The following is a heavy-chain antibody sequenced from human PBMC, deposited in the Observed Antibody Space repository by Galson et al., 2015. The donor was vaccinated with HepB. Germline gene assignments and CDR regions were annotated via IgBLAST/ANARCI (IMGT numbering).Heavy chain of an antibody. J-gene: IGHJ4*02. Sequence: LSLTCTVSGGSISSSSYYWGWIRQPPGKGLEWIGSIYYSGRTYYNPSLKSRVTISVDTSKNQFSLKLSSVTAADTAVYYCARRGLSPYDILTGYQGYYFDYWDQGTLVTVSS. CDR3: ARRGLSPYDILTGYQGYYFDY. V-gene: IGHV4-39*01. CDR2: IYYSGRT. CDR1: GGSISSSSYY. D-gene: IGHD3-9*01.